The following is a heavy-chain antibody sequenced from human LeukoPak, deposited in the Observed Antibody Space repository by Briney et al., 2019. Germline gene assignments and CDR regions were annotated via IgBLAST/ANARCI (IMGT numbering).Heavy chain of an antibody. V-gene: IGHV4-59*01. CDR1: GVSISSYY. CDR3: ARGIASGHLFDP. Sequence: SETLSLTCTVSGVSISSYYWSWIRQPPGKGLEWIGYIYYSGSTNYNPSLKSRVTISVDTSKNQSSLKLSSVTAADTAVYYCARGIASGHLFDPWGQGTLVTVSS. J-gene: IGHJ5*02. D-gene: IGHD3-10*01. CDR2: IYYSGST.